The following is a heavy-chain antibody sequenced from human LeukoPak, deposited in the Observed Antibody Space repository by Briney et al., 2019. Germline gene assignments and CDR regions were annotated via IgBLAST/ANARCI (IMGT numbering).Heavy chain of an antibody. Sequence: GGSLRLSCAASGFTFSSYEMNWVRQAPGKGLEWVSYISSSGSTIYYADSVKGRFTISRDNPKNSLYLQMNSLRAEDTAVYYCARGGYYDSSGYTGYFDYWGQGTLVTVSS. J-gene: IGHJ4*02. V-gene: IGHV3-48*03. D-gene: IGHD3-22*01. CDR1: GFTFSSYE. CDR3: ARGGYYDSSGYTGYFDY. CDR2: ISSSGSTI.